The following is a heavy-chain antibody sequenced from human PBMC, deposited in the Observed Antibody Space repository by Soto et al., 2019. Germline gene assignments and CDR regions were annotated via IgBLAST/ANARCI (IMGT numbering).Heavy chain of an antibody. CDR2: IYSGGST. D-gene: IGHD4-17*01. J-gene: IGHJ4*02. CDR3: AREGGDHGRPLGY. V-gene: IGHV3-53*04. CDR1: GFTVSSNY. Sequence: EVQLVESGGGLVQPGGSLRLSCAASGFTVSSNYMSWVRQAPGKGLGWVSVIYSGGSTYYADSVKGRFTISRHNSKNTLYLQMNSLRAEDTAVYCCAREGGDHGRPLGYWGQGTLVTVSS.